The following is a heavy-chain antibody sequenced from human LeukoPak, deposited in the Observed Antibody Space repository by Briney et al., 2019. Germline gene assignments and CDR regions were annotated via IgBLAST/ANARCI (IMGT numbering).Heavy chain of an antibody. V-gene: IGHV4-30-2*01. CDR1: GGSISSGGYS. CDR3: ARGPRSYIVDY. J-gene: IGHJ4*02. CDR2: IYHSGST. Sequence: SETLSLTCAVSGGSISSGGYSWSWIRQPPGKGLEWIGYIYHSGSTYYNPSLKSRVTISVDRSKNQFSLKLSSVTAADTAVYYCARGPRSYIVDYWGRGTLVTVSS. D-gene: IGHD1-26*01.